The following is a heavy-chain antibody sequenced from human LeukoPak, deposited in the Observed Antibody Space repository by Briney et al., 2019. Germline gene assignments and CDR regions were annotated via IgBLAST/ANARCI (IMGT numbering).Heavy chain of an antibody. CDR2: IRSKPSSYTT. V-gene: IGHV3-73*01. J-gene: IGHJ4*02. Sequence: PGGSLRLSCAASGFDFSGFYMHWVRQAPGRGLEWVGLIRSKPSSYTTVYAASVKGRFTISRDDSKNTAYLQMNRLKAEDTAVYYCTRQDCSGGSCSYVDYWGQGTLVTVSS. D-gene: IGHD2-15*01. CDR3: TRQDCSGGSCSYVDY. CDR1: GFDFSGFY.